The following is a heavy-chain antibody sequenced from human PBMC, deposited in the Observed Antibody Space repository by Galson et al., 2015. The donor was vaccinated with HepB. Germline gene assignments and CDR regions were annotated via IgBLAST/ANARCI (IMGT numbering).Heavy chain of an antibody. CDR1: GGSINIGRYY. CDR2: IYGSGST. D-gene: IGHD4-17*01. Sequence: TLSLTCTVSGGSINIGRYYWSWIRQPAGKGLEWIGRIYGSGSTYYNPSLKSRVTMSVDTSKNQFSLKLSSVTAADTAVYYCARVHKPASTVDLIDYWGQGTLVTVSS. J-gene: IGHJ4*02. V-gene: IGHV4-61*02. CDR3: ARVHKPASTVDLIDY.